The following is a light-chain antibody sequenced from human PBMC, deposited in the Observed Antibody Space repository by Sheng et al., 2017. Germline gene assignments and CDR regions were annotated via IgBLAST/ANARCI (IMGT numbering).Light chain of an antibody. CDR3: QQLDSHPLS. V-gene: IGKV1-9*01. Sequence: IQLTQSPSSLSASVGDRVTITCRASQGISSYLAWYQQKLGKAPKLLIYAASTLQSGVPSRFSGSGSGTDFTLTISSLQPEDFATYYCQQLDSHPLSFGGGTKVEIK. CDR2: AAS. J-gene: IGKJ4*01. CDR1: QGISSY.